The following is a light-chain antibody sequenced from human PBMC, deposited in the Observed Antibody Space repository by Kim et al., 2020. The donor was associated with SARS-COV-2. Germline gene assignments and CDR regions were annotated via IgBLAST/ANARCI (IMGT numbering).Light chain of an antibody. Sequence: PGERATLSCRASRSIRMNYLAWYQQKRGRAPRLLIYGTSSRATEIPDRFSGSGSGTDFTLTISRLEPEDFAVYYCQQYGSSPGITLGQGTRLEIK. CDR2: GTS. V-gene: IGKV3-20*01. J-gene: IGKJ5*01. CDR1: RSIRMNY. CDR3: QQYGSSPGIT.